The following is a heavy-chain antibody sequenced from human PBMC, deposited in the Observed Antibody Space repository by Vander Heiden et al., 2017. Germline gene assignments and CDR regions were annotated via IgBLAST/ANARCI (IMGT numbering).Heavy chain of an antibody. D-gene: IGHD3-22*01. Sequence: QVQLVQSGAEVRKPGASVKVSCKVSGYILTELSMHWVRQAPGKGLEWMGGFDPDEGETIYAQNLQGRVTTTEDTSTNTAYMELSSLRSEDTAVYYCATLPYFYDSSTYGSFDFWGQGTLVTVSS. J-gene: IGHJ4*02. CDR2: FDPDEGET. V-gene: IGHV1-24*01. CDR3: ATLPYFYDSSTYGSFDF. CDR1: GYILTELS.